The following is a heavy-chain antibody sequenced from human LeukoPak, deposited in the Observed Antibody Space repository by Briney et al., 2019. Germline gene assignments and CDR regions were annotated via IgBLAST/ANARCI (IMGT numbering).Heavy chain of an antibody. CDR2: IRCEGSNR. Sequence: GSLRLPGAASGFTFRSFAMHWARQAPGKGLDWVALIRCEGSNRYSADSGKGRFTISRDNSKNTLGLQMNSLRAEGPAVYWCAKETCGRDSDYWGQGTLVTVSS. CDR3: AKETCGRDSDY. D-gene: IGHD2-21*01. V-gene: IGHV3-30*02. CDR1: GFTFRSFA. J-gene: IGHJ4*02.